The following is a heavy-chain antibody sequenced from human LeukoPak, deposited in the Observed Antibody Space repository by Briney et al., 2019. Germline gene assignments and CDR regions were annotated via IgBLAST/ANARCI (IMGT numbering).Heavy chain of an antibody. CDR3: ARGGNYGGNFD. CDR2: IYYSGST. Sequence: PSQTLSLTCTVSGGSISSGGYYWSWIRQPPGKGLGWIGYIYYSGSTNYNPSLKSRVTISVDTSKNQFSLKLSSVTAADTAVYYCARGGNYGGNFDWGQGTLVTVSS. D-gene: IGHD4-23*01. V-gene: IGHV4-61*08. CDR1: GGSISSGGYY. J-gene: IGHJ4*02.